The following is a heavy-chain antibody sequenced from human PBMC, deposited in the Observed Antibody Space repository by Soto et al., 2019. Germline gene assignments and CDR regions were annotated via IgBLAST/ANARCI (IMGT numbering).Heavy chain of an antibody. Sequence: QVQLVESGGGVVQPGRSLRLSCAASGFTFSSYGMHWVRQAPGKGLEWVALIWYDGSNKYYADSVKGRFTISRDNSKNTLYLQMNNLRAEDTAVYHCARSPWGGPFDYWGQGTLVTVSS. CDR1: GFTFSSYG. D-gene: IGHD7-27*01. V-gene: IGHV3-33*01. CDR2: IWYDGSNK. J-gene: IGHJ4*02. CDR3: ARSPWGGPFDY.